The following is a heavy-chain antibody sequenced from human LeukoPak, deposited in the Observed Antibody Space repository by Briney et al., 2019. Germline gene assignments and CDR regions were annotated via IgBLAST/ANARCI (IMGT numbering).Heavy chain of an antibody. V-gene: IGHV1-8*01. D-gene: IGHD3-10*01. J-gene: IGHJ6*03. CDR3: ARLQAPARGIYYYYMDV. CDR1: GYTFSNFD. Sequence: ASVKVSCKASGYTFSNFDINWVRQASGQGLEWMGWMNPNSGNTGYAQNFQGRVAMTRHTSINPAYMELSSLTSDDTAVYYCARLQAPARGIYYYYMDVWGKGTTVTVSS. CDR2: MNPNSGNT.